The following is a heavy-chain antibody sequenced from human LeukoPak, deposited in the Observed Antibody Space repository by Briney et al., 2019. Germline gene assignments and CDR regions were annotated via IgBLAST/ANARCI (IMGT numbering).Heavy chain of an antibody. V-gene: IGHV1-2*02. CDR2: INPNSGGT. D-gene: IGHD2-15*01. CDR3: AREPHPLGYCSGGSCYPPLDY. J-gene: IGHJ4*02. Sequence: ASVKVSCKASGYTFTGYYMHWVRQAPGQGLEWMGWINPNSGGTNYAQKFQGRVTMTRDTSISTAYMELSRLRSDDTAVYYCAREPHPLGYCSGGSCYPPLDYWGQGTLVTVSS. CDR1: GYTFTGYY.